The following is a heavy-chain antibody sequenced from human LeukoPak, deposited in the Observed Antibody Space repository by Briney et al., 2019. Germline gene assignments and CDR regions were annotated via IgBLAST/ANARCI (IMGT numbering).Heavy chain of an antibody. V-gene: IGHV4-39*01. D-gene: IGHD5-18*01. Sequence: SETLSLTCTVSGGSISSIGYYWGWIRQPPGKGLEWIGSIYHSGSSYYNPSLKSRVTISVDTSKNQFSLKLSSVTAADTAVYYCARQRGYSYGYFDYWGQGTLVTVSS. J-gene: IGHJ4*02. CDR3: ARQRGYSYGYFDY. CDR2: IYHSGSS. CDR1: GGSISSIGYY.